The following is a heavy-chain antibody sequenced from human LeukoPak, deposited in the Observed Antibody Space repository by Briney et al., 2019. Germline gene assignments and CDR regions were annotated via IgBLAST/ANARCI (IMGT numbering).Heavy chain of an antibody. D-gene: IGHD6-13*01. CDR3: ARRPYSSSWYYFDY. CDR1: GLTFSDYY. CDR2: ISSSGSSI. J-gene: IGHJ4*02. V-gene: IGHV3-11*04. Sequence: GGSLRLSCAASGLTFSDYYMSWIRRDPGKGLEWVSYISSSGSSIFYADSVKGRFTISRDNAKNSLYLQMNSLRAEDTAVYYCARRPYSSSWYYFDYWGQGTLVTVSS.